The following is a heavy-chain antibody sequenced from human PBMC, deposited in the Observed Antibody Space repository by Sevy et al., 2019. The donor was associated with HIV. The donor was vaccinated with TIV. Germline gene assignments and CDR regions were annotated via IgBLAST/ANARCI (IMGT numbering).Heavy chain of an antibody. J-gene: IGHJ6*03. CDR1: GYSFTSYW. D-gene: IGHD2-15*01. V-gene: IGHV5-51*01. CDR3: ARHSPGVCRDSVEYYYMDV. Sequence: GESLKISCKGSGYSFTSYWIGWVRQMPGKGLEWMGIIYPGDSDTRYSPSFQGQVTISADKSISTAYLQWSSLKASDTVLYYCARHSPGVCRDSVEYYYMDVWGQGTTVSVSS. CDR2: IYPGDSDT.